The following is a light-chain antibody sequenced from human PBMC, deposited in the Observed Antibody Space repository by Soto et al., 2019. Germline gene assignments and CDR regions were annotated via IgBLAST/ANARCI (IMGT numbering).Light chain of an antibody. CDR3: SSYSNTDPLFV. Sequence: QSAMTQPASVSGAPGQSITISCTETTSDVGGYDYVFWYQHHPGKAPKLILYEVTHRPSGLSSSFSGSKSGNTASLTISGLQADDEAEYYCSSYSNTDPLFVFGSGTKVTV. CDR2: EVT. J-gene: IGLJ1*01. CDR1: TSDVGGYDY. V-gene: IGLV2-14*01.